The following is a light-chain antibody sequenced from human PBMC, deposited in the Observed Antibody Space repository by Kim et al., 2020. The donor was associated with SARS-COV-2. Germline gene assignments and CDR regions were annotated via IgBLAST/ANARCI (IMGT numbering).Light chain of an antibody. J-gene: IGKJ5*01. CDR2: GAS. Sequence: SVGDRVTITCRASQNIRNDLGWYQQNPVRAPKRLIYGASSLQSGVPSRFSGSGSGTEFTLTISSVQPEDFATYFCLQHSTYPITFGQGTRLEIK. V-gene: IGKV1-17*01. CDR3: LQHSTYPIT. CDR1: QNIRND.